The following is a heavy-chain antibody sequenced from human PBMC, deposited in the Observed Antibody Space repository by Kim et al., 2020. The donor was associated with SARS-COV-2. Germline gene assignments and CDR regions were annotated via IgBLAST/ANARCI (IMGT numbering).Heavy chain of an antibody. D-gene: IGHD2-15*01. J-gene: IGHJ4*02. V-gene: IGHV7-4-1*02. CDR3: ASAPPTCSGGSCYDDEFDY. CDR1: GYTFTSYA. CDR2: INTNTGNP. Sequence: ASVKVSCKASGYTFTSYAMNWVRQAPGQGLEWMGWINTNTGNPTYAQGFTGRFVFSLDTSVSTAYLQISSLKAEDTAVYYCASAPPTCSGGSCYDDEFDYWGQGTLVTVSS.